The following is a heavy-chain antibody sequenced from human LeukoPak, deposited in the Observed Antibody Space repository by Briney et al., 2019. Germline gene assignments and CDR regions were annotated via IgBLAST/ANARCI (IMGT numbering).Heavy chain of an antibody. CDR3: ARAEGYSSSWYSEYCQL. CDR1: GYTFTSYY. Sequence: ASVKVSCKASGYTFTSYYMHWVRQAPGQGLEWMGIINPSSGSTSYAQKVQGRVTMTRDMSTSTVDMELSSQSSEDTAVYYCARAEGYSSSWYSEYCQLWGQGTLVTVSS. V-gene: IGHV1-46*01. J-gene: IGHJ1*01. CDR2: INPSSGST. D-gene: IGHD6-13*01.